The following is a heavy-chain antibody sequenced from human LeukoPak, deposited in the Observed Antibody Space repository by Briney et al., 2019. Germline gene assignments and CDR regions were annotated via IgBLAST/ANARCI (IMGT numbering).Heavy chain of an antibody. V-gene: IGHV3-53*04. CDR1: GFTLSNTY. CDR3: VKGGSSSSWYTWLDP. Sequence: PGGSLRLSCAASGFTLSNTYMSWVRQAPGKGLEWVSVIYSGDSGVITYYADSVKGRFTISRHDSKNKLYLQMSSLRAEDTAVYYCVKGGSSSSWYTWLDPWGQGALVTVSS. CDR2: IYSGDSGVIT. D-gene: IGHD6-13*01. J-gene: IGHJ5*02.